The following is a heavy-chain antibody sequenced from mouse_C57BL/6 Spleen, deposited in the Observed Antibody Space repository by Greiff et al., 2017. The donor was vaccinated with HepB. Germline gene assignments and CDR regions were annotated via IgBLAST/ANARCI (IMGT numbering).Heavy chain of an antibody. CDR1: GFTFSDYG. Sequence: VQLQESGGGLVKPGGSLKLSCAASGFTFSDYGMHWVRQAPEKGLEWVAYISSGSSTIYYADTVKGRFTISRDTAKSTLFLQMTSLRSEDTAMYYCARPYYYGSSRWFAYGGQGTLVTVSA. D-gene: IGHD1-1*01. CDR2: ISSGSSTI. V-gene: IGHV5-17*01. J-gene: IGHJ3*01. CDR3: ARPYYYGSSRWFAY.